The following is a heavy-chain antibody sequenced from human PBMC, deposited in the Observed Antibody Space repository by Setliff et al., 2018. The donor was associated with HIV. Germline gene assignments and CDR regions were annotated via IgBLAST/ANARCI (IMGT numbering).Heavy chain of an antibody. J-gene: IGHJ4*02. D-gene: IGHD3-9*01. V-gene: IGHV3-20*04. CDR1: GFTFDDFG. CDR2: INWNGAIT. Sequence: LRLSCAASGFTFDDFGMTWVRQRPGKGLEWVSGINWNGAITDYADSVKGRFTISRDNAKNSLHLQMNSLRAEGAAFYYCARDAYDVLTPHAHIDYWGQGVLVTVSS. CDR3: ARDAYDVLTPHAHIDY.